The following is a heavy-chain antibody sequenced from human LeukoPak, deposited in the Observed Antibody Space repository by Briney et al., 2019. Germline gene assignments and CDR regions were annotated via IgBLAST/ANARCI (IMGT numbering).Heavy chain of an antibody. CDR1: GFTFSSYS. CDR3: AKVSSGWYWGYYFDY. D-gene: IGHD6-19*01. CDR2: ISSSSSYI. Sequence: GGSLRLSCAASGFTFSSYSMNWVRQAPGKGLEWVSSISSSSSYIYYADSVKGRFTISRDNAQNSLYLQMNSLRAEDTALYYCAKVSSGWYWGYYFDYWGQGTLVTVSS. V-gene: IGHV3-21*04. J-gene: IGHJ4*02.